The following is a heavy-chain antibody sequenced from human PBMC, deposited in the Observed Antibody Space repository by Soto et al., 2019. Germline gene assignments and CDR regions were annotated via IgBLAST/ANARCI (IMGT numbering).Heavy chain of an antibody. CDR2: IYYSGST. CDR1: GGSISSSSYY. J-gene: IGHJ3*02. V-gene: IGHV4-39*01. Sequence: ETLSLTCTVSGGSISSSSYYWGWIRQPPGKGLEWIGSIYYSGSTYYNPSLKSRVTISVDTSKNQFSLKLSSVTAADTAVYYCARHGAVAGRDAFDIWGQGTMVTVSS. CDR3: ARHGAVAGRDAFDI. D-gene: IGHD6-19*01.